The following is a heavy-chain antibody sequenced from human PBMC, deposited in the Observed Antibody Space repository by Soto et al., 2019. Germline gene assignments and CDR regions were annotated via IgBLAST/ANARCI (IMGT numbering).Heavy chain of an antibody. Sequence: EMQLLESGGGLLQAGGSRRLSCAASGFTVSSYALNWVRQPPGKGLEWVSGISASTYYADSVKGRFTISRDTSKNTLYLQMNSLRAEDTAIYFCAIRMYSTRWYYLDYWGQGTLVTVSS. CDR2: ISAST. V-gene: IGHV3-23*01. D-gene: IGHD6-13*01. J-gene: IGHJ4*02. CDR1: GFTVSSYA. CDR3: AIRMYSTRWYYLDY.